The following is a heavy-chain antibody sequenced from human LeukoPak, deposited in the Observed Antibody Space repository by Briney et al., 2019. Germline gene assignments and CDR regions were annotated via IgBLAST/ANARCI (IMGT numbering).Heavy chain of an antibody. V-gene: IGHV3-23*01. CDR1: GFTFSSYA. Sequence: GGSLRLSYAASGFTFSSYAMSWVRQAPGKGLEWVSAISGSNFTTHADSVKGRFTISRDNSKNTFYLQMNSLRAEDTAVYYCAKDRTYKPSKAFDYWGQGTRVTVSS. D-gene: IGHD3-10*01. J-gene: IGHJ4*02. CDR3: AKDRTYKPSKAFDY. CDR2: ISGSNFTT.